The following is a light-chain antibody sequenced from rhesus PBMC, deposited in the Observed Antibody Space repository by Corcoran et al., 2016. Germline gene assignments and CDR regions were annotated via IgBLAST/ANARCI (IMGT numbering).Light chain of an antibody. Sequence: SASVGDRVTITCRASQGISNWLAWYQQKPGKAPKLLIYRASNLETGVPSRFSGSGSGTDFILTISSLQPEDIATYYCQQHDNSPYSFGQGTKVEIK. V-gene: IGKV1-69*01. J-gene: IGKJ2*01. CDR3: QQHDNSPYS. CDR2: RAS. CDR1: QGISNW.